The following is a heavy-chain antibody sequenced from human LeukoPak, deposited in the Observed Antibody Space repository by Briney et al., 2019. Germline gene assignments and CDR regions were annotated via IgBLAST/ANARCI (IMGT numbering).Heavy chain of an antibody. CDR1: GGTFSSYA. V-gene: IGHV1-69*05. CDR3: ASSYYDSSGYSIWFDP. CDR2: IIPIFGTA. J-gene: IGHJ5*02. D-gene: IGHD3-22*01. Sequence: SVKVSCNASGGTFSSYAISWVRQAPGQGLEWMGGIIPIFGTANYAQKFRGRVTITTDESTSTAYMELSSLRSEDTAVYYCASSYYDSSGYSIWFDPWGQGTLVTVSS.